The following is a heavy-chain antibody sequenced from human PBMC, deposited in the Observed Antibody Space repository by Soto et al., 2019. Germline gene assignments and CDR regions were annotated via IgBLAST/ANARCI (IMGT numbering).Heavy chain of an antibody. J-gene: IGHJ6*02. CDR1: GFTFTSSA. D-gene: IGHD3-3*01. V-gene: IGHV1-58*01. Sequence: RASVNVSCKASGFTFTSSAVQWVRQARGQRLEWIGWIVVGSGNTNYAQKFQERVTITRDMSTSTAYMELSSLRSEDTAVYYCAADSHYDFWSGYLGYYYYGMDVWGQGTTVTVSS. CDR3: AADSHYDFWSGYLGYYYYGMDV. CDR2: IVVGSGNT.